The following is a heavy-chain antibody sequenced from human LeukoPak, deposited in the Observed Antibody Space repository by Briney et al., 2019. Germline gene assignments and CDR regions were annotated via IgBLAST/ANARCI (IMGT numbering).Heavy chain of an antibody. Sequence: SVKVSCKASGGTFSSYAISWVRQAPGQGLEWMGRFIPIFGTANYAQKFQGRVTITTDESTSTAYMELSSLRSEDTAVYYCARHKGSTVTDVYYMDVWGKGTTVTVSS. J-gene: IGHJ6*03. D-gene: IGHD4-17*01. V-gene: IGHV1-69*05. CDR3: ARHKGSTVTDVYYMDV. CDR1: GGTFSSYA. CDR2: FIPIFGTA.